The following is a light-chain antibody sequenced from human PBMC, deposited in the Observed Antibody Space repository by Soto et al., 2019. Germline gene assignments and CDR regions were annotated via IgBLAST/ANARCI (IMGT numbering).Light chain of an antibody. V-gene: IGLV2-8*01. J-gene: IGLJ3*02. Sequence: SVLPQPPSSYGAPGRSVTISCTGTSSDVGGYNYVSWYQQYPGRAPKLMIYEVTKRPSGVPDRFSGSKSGNTASLTVSGLQAEDEADYYCSSYAASNNFYFVFGGGTKVTVL. CDR2: EVT. CDR3: SSYAASNNFYFV. CDR1: SSDVGGYNY.